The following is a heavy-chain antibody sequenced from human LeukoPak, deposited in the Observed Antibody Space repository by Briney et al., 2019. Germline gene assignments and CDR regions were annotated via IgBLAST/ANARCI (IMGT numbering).Heavy chain of an antibody. D-gene: IGHD3-10*01. J-gene: IGHJ3*02. CDR1: GFSVSDNY. CDR2: IYGGGST. Sequence: SGGSLRLSCATSGFSVSDNYMTWVRQAPGKGLEWVSVIYGGGSTYYADSVKGRFTISRDNSKNMVYLQMNSLRVEDTAVYYCARGGAYGSGNHYRGGAFDIWGQGTMVTVSS. CDR3: ARGGAYGSGNHYRGGAFDI. V-gene: IGHV3-53*01.